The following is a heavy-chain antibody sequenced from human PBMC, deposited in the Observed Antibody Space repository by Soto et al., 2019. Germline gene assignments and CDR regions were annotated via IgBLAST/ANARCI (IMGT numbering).Heavy chain of an antibody. CDR3: AKTTYSNYDILTGYPIGYYYYYMDV. D-gene: IGHD3-9*01. J-gene: IGHJ6*03. V-gene: IGHV6-1*01. Sequence: SQTLSLTCAISGDSVSSNSAAWNWIRQSPSRGLEWLGRTYYRSKWYNDYAVSVKSRITINPDTSKNQFSLQLNSVTPEDTAVYYCAKTTYSNYDILTGYPIGYYYYYMDVWGKGTTVTVSS. CDR2: TYYRSKWYN. CDR1: GDSVSSNSAA.